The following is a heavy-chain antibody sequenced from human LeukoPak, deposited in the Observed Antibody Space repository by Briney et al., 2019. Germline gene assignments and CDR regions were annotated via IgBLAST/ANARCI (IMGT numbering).Heavy chain of an antibody. CDR1: GFIFSDYW. V-gene: IGHV3-74*01. J-gene: IGHJ4*02. Sequence: GGSLRLSCGVSGFIFSDYWMHWVRQVPGKGLLWVARINTDGGSISYADSVKGRFTISRDNAKNTLYLQMNSLGAEDTAVYYCTRDLSMWYRGVMSYWGQGTLVTVSS. CDR3: TRDLSMWYRGVMSY. CDR2: INTDGGSI. D-gene: IGHD3-10*01.